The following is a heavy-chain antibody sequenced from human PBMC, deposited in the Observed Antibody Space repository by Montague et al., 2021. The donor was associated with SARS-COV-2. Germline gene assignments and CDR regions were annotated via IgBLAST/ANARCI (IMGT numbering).Heavy chain of an antibody. CDR3: AAVRAVAGYYYYGMDV. V-gene: IGHV1-58*01. J-gene: IGHJ6*02. D-gene: IGHD6-19*01. Sequence: SVKVSCKASGFTFTSSAVQWVRQARGQRLEWIGWIVIGSGNTNYAQKFQERVTITGDMSTSTAYMELSSLRSEDTAVYYCAAVRAVAGYYYYGMDVWGQGTTVTVSS. CDR2: IVIGSGNT. CDR1: GFTFTSSA.